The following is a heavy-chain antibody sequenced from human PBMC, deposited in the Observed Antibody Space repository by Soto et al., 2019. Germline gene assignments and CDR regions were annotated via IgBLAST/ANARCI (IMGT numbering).Heavy chain of an antibody. Sequence: QVQLVESGGGVVKPGESLRLSCAASGFSFSDYYMSWVRQAPGKGLEWVSYISSSERNRYYADSVRGRFTISRDNAKNSIYLQMNSLRVEYTAVYYCVRDRVTKGDAWFEPWGQGTLVTVSS. V-gene: IGHV3-11*01. CDR3: VRDRVTKGDAWFEP. CDR1: GFSFSDYY. D-gene: IGHD4-17*01. J-gene: IGHJ5*02. CDR2: ISSSERNR.